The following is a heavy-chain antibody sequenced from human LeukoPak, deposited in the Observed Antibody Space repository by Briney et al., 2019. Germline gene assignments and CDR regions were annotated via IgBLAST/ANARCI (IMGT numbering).Heavy chain of an antibody. CDR1: GYIFTGYY. V-gene: IGHV1-2*02. D-gene: IGHD3-10*01. Sequence: ASVKVSCKASGYIFTGYYMHWVRQAPGQGLEWMGWINPSSGDTNYAQKFQGRVTMTRDTSISTAYMELSRLRSDDTAVYYCAREAYDSGSFRTDYYYMDVWGKGTTVTISS. CDR3: AREAYDSGSFRTDYYYMDV. J-gene: IGHJ6*03. CDR2: INPSSGDT.